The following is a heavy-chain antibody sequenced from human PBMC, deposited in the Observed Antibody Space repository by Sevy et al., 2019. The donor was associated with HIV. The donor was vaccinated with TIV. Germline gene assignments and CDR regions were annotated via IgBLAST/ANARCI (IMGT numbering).Heavy chain of an antibody. V-gene: IGHV3-49*03. CDR1: GFTFGDYA. J-gene: IGHJ4*02. D-gene: IGHD3-22*01. CDR2: IRSKDYGGAT. Sequence: GGSLRLSCTGSGFTFGDYAMSWFRQAPGMGLEWVGFIRSKDYGGATEYAASVKGRFTISRDDSKSIADLQMNSLKTEDTAVYYCTRGYIYDSSGYSVYWGQGTLVTVSS. CDR3: TRGYIYDSSGYSVY.